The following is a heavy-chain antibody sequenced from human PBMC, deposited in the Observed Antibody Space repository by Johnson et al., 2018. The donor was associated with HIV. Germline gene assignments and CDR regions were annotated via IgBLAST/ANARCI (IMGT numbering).Heavy chain of an antibody. CDR2: ISYDGSNK. CDR1: GFTFSSYA. J-gene: IGHJ3*01. CDR3: ARRDSGSLSFDL. V-gene: IGHV3-30*04. D-gene: IGHD1-26*01. Sequence: QVQLVESGGGVVQPGRSLRLSCAASGFTFSSYAMHWVRQAPGKGLEWVAVISYDGSNKYYADSVKGRFTISRDNSKNTLYLQMNNLRAEDTAFYYCARRDSGSLSFDLWGQGTMVTVSS.